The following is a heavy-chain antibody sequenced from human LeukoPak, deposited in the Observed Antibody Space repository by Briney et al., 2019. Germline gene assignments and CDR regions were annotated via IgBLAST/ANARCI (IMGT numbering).Heavy chain of an antibody. CDR1: GDSITSDSYY. D-gene: IGHD6-19*01. CDR3: ARSIAVTGKRWLDT. J-gene: IGHJ5*02. CDR2: IHTNGGT. Sequence: SETLSLTCTVSGDSITSDSYYWSWIRQPAGKGAEWIGHIHTNGGTKYNPSLESRVTISLETSDNQFSLELNSVTATDTAVYYCARSIAVTGKRWLDTWGQGTLVTVSS. V-gene: IGHV4-61*09.